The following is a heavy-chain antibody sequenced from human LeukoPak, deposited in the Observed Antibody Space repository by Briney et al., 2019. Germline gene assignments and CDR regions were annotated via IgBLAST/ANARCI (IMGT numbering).Heavy chain of an antibody. CDR2: ISTYNTNT. J-gene: IGHJ1*01. V-gene: IGHV1-18*01. CDR3: AREMGRARGVIMSPPTKYFQY. CDR1: GYTFSTYG. Sequence: ASVKVSCKASGYTFSTYGISWVRQAPGQGPEWMGWISTYNTNTNYAQKFQGRVTMTTDTSTSTAYMELRSLRSDDTAVYYCAREMGRARGVIMSPPTKYFQYWGQGTLVTVSS. D-gene: IGHD3-10*01.